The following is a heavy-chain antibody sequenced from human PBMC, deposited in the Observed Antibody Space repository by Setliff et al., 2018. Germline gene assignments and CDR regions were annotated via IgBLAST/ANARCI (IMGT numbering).Heavy chain of an antibody. J-gene: IGHJ4*02. CDR3: ARDPRDGSSSPMADN. CDR2: INPDATTT. CDR1: GFTFSSHW. Sequence: GESLKISCAASGFTFSSHWVHWVRQVPGKGLAWVSQINPDATTTYYADSVKGRFTISRDNAKTTLYLQMNSLRVEDTAVYFCARDPRDGSSSPMADNWGQGTLVTVSS. D-gene: IGHD3-10*01. V-gene: IGHV3-74*01.